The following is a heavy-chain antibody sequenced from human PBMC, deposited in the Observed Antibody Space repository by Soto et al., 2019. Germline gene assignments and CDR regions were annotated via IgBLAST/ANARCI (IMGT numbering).Heavy chain of an antibody. D-gene: IGHD3-16*01. CDR3: AKDMKGYWYFDL. V-gene: IGHV3-23*01. Sequence: GGPLRLSCAASGFTFSSYAMSWVRQAPGKGLEWVSAISGSGGSTYYADSVKGRFTISRDNSKNTLYLQMNSLRAEDTAVYYCAKDMKGYWYFDLWGRGTLVTVSS. J-gene: IGHJ2*01. CDR1: GFTFSSYA. CDR2: ISGSGGST.